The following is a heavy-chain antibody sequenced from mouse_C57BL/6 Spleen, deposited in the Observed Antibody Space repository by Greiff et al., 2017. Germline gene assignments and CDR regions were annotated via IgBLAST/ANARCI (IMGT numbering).Heavy chain of an antibody. J-gene: IGHJ3*01. Sequence: QVQLQQPGAGLVKPGASVKLSCTASGYTFTSYWMHWVKQRPGQGLEWIGMIHPNSGSTNYTEKFKSKATLTVDKSSSTAYMQLSSLTSEDSAVYYCGRHSAYWGQGTLVTVSA. CDR1: GYTFTSYW. CDR3: GRHSAY. CDR2: IHPNSGST. V-gene: IGHV1-64*01.